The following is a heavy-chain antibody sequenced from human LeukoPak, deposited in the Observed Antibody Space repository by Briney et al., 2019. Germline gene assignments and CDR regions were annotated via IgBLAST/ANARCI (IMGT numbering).Heavy chain of an antibody. Sequence: SETLSLTCSVSGGSISSDIYHWGWIRQPPGKGLEWIGSIYYSGKTYYNPSLKSRVTISVDTSKNQFSLKLSSVTAADTAVYYCARVGRYFDWLLSLPPPANWFDPWGQGTLVTVSS. V-gene: IGHV4-39*07. J-gene: IGHJ5*02. D-gene: IGHD3-9*01. CDR1: GGSISSDIYH. CDR3: ARVGRYFDWLLSLPPPANWFDP. CDR2: IYYSGKT.